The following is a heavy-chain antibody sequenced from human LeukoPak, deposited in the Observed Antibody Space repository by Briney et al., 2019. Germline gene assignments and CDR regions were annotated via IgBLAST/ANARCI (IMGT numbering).Heavy chain of an antibody. CDR2: INYSGTT. V-gene: IGHV4-39*01. CDR3: ATTYSYTSGGYDY. CDR1: GGSISGSSYH. J-gene: IGHJ4*02. D-gene: IGHD5-18*01. Sequence: SETLSLTCTVSGGSISGSSYHWGWIRQSPGKGLELIGSINYSGTTYYNPSLKSRVTISVDTSKNQFSLKVSSVTAADTAVYYCATTYSYTSGGYDYWGQGTLVTVSS.